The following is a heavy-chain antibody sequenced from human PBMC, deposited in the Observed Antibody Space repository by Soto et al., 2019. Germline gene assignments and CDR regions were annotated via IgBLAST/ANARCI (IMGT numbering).Heavy chain of an antibody. V-gene: IGHV1-18*01. Sequence: ASVKVSCKASGYTFTSYGISWVRQAPGQGPEWMGWISAYNGNTNYAQKLQGRVTMTTDTSTSTAYMELRSLRSDDTAVYYCARDLRIEYDFWSGYYPLSYFDYWGQGTLVTVSS. CDR3: ARDLRIEYDFWSGYYPLSYFDY. D-gene: IGHD3-3*01. J-gene: IGHJ4*02. CDR1: GYTFTSYG. CDR2: ISAYNGNT.